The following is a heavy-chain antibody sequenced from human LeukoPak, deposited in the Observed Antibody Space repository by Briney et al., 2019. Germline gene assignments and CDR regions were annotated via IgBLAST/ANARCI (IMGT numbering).Heavy chain of an antibody. J-gene: IGHJ6*03. CDR2: ISAYNGNT. CDR1: SFIVNNYG. V-gene: IGHV1-18*01. CDR3: ARDGTQPVLLWFGELLPNYYYYYMDV. D-gene: IGHD3-10*01. Sequence: ASVKVSCKASSFIVNNYGISWVRQAPGQRPEWMGWISAYNGNTNYAQKLQGRVTMTTDTSTSTAYMELRSLRSDDTAVYYCARDGTQPVLLWFGELLPNYYYYYMDVWGKGTTVTVSS.